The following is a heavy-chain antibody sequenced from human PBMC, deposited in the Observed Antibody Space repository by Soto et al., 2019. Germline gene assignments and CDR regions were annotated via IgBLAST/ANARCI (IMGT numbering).Heavy chain of an antibody. V-gene: IGHV3-21*04. Sequence: LRLSCLASGFSFNSFNMNWIRRAPGRGLEWVASISVSGDNIYYGDSVQGRFTISRDNSESTVHLQMHSLRTEDTARYYCAQLGRWTAALDYWGQGALVTVSS. CDR2: ISVSGDNI. CDR3: AQLGRWTAALDY. D-gene: IGHD1-1*01. J-gene: IGHJ4*02. CDR1: GFSFNSFN.